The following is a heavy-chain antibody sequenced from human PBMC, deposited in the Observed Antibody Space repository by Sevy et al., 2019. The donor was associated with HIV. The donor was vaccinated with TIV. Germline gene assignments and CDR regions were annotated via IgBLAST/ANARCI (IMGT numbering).Heavy chain of an antibody. J-gene: IGHJ6*02. CDR3: ARVSVTYYYDSSGSRYYYYGMDV. CDR1: GGSISSYY. Sequence: SETLSLTCTVSGGSISSYYWSWIRQPPGKGLEWIGYIYYSGSTNYNPSLKSRVTISVDTSKNQFSLKLSYVTAADTAVYYCARVSVTYYYDSSGSRYYYYGMDVWGQGTTVTVSS. D-gene: IGHD3-22*01. V-gene: IGHV4-59*01. CDR2: IYYSGST.